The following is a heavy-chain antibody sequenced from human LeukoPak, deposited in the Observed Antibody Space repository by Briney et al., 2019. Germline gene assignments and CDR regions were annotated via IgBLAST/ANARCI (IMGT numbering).Heavy chain of an antibody. Sequence: GGSLRLPCAASGFTFSSYWMSWVRQSPGKGLEWVANINQDGSEKYYVHSVKGRFTISRDNAKNSVYLQMNSLRVEDTAVYYCAKEYQLRGMDVWGQGTTVTVSS. V-gene: IGHV3-7*03. CDR1: GFTFSSYW. J-gene: IGHJ6*02. D-gene: IGHD2-2*01. CDR3: AKEYQLRGMDV. CDR2: INQDGSEK.